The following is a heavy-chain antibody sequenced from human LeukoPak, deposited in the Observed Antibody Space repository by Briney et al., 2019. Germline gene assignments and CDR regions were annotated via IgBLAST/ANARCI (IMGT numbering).Heavy chain of an antibody. CDR3: AKDHGSGSYPHALNYYYYYGMDV. D-gene: IGHD1-26*01. V-gene: IGHV3-53*05. J-gene: IGHJ6*02. Sequence: TGGSLRLSCAASGFTVSNSYMSWVRQAPGKGLEWVPIIYSGGSTYSADSVKGRFTISRDNSKNTLYLQMNSLRAEDTAVYYCAKDHGSGSYPHALNYYYYYGMDVWGQGTTVTVSS. CDR1: GFTVSNSY. CDR2: IYSGGST.